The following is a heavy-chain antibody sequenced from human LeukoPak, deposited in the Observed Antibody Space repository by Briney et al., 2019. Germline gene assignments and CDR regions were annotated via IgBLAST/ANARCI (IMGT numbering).Heavy chain of an antibody. J-gene: IGHJ4*02. D-gene: IGHD3-10*01. CDR2: SYTSGST. V-gene: IGHV4-4*09. Sequence: PSETLSLTCTVSGGFISSYYWSWIRQPPGKGLEWIGYSYTSGSTNYNPSLKSRVTISVDTSKNQFSLKLSSVTAADTAVYYCARHREVLLWFGIFDYWGQGTLVTVSS. CDR3: ARHREVLLWFGIFDY. CDR1: GGFISSYY.